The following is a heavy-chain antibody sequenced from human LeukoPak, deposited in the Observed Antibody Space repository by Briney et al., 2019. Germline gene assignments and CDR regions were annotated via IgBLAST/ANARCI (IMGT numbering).Heavy chain of an antibody. J-gene: IGHJ4*02. D-gene: IGHD6-6*01. CDR2: IYYSGST. Sequence: SQTLSLTCTVSGGSISSGDYYWSWIRQPPGKGLEWIGYIYYSGSTYYNPSLKSRVTISVDTSKNQFSLKLSSVTAADTAVYYCASNPKRYSSSAGFDYWGQGTLVTVSS. V-gene: IGHV4-30-4*08. CDR1: GGSISSGDYY. CDR3: ASNPKRYSSSAGFDY.